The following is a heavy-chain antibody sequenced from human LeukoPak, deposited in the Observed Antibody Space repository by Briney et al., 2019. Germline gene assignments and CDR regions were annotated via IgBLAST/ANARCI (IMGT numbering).Heavy chain of an antibody. CDR1: GGSFSGYY. V-gene: IGHV4-34*01. Sequence: SETLSLTCAVYGGSFSGYYWSWIRQPPGKGREWIGEINHSGSTNYNPSLKSRVTISVDTSKNQFSLKLSSVTAADTAVYYCARGGVTIFGVVIGRAFDYWGQGTLVTVSS. D-gene: IGHD3-3*01. CDR2: INHSGST. J-gene: IGHJ4*02. CDR3: ARGGVTIFGVVIGRAFDY.